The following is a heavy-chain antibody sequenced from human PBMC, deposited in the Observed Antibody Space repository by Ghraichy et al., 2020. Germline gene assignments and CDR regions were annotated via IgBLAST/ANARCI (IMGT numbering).Heavy chain of an antibody. V-gene: IGHV5-51*01. D-gene: IGHD2-2*01. J-gene: IGHJ4*02. Sequence: GESLNISCKGSGYRFTSYWIGWVRQMPGKGLEWMGIIYPGDSDIRYSPSFQGQVTISADKSISTAYLQWSSLKASDTAMYYCARGGSAVVPAAMVDYWGQGTLVTVSS. CDR3: ARGGSAVVPAAMVDY. CDR1: GYRFTSYW. CDR2: IYPGDSDI.